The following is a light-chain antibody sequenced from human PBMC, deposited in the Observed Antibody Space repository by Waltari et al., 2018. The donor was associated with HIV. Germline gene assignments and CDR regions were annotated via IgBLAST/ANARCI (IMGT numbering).Light chain of an antibody. CDR1: ENIRNN. CDR3: QQYSRWPPTWT. CDR2: DAS. J-gene: IGKJ1*01. V-gene: IGKV3-15*01. Sequence: EVVMTQSPGTLSVSPGERATLSCRSSENIRNNLAWYQQKPGQAPRLLFYDASARATGVPARFSGSWSRTEFTLTISGLQSEDFAIYYCQQYSRWPPTWTFGQGTKVDVK.